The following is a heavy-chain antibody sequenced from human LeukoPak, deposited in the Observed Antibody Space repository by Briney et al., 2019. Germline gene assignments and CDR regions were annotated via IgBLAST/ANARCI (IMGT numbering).Heavy chain of an antibody. J-gene: IGHJ4*02. Sequence: SETLSLTCTVSGGSISSYYWSWIRQPPGKGLEWIGEINHSGSTNYNPSLRSRVTISVDTSKNQFSLKLSSVTAADTAVYYCARIAVADYWGQGTLVTVSS. CDR1: GGSISSYY. CDR2: INHSGST. CDR3: ARIAVADY. V-gene: IGHV4-34*01. D-gene: IGHD6-19*01.